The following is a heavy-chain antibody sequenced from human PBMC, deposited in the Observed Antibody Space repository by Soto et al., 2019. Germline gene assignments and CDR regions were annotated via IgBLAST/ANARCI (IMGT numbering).Heavy chain of an antibody. CDR3: ARMASFGSLNWFDP. D-gene: IGHD5-18*01. V-gene: IGHV1-8*01. CDR1: GYTFTNND. CDR2: MNPGSGDT. Sequence: GASVKVSCKASGYTFTNNDVTWVRQAIGQGLEWMGWMNPGSGDTGYAQKFQGRVTMTRNISIATAYMELSSLRSEDTAIYYCARMASFGSLNWFDPWGQGTLVTVS. J-gene: IGHJ5*02.